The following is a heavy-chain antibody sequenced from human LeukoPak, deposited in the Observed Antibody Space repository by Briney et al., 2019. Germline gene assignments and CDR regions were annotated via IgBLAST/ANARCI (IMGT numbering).Heavy chain of an antibody. Sequence: GESLKISCQASGYSFTSSWIGWARQIPGKGLEWMAIINPGDSDTRYSPSFQGQVTISADKSISTVYLQWGSLKASDTAMYYCARQPGAGWFDPWGQGTLVTVSS. D-gene: IGHD3-10*01. V-gene: IGHV5-51*01. CDR3: ARQPGAGWFDP. CDR2: INPGDSDT. CDR1: GYSFTSSW. J-gene: IGHJ5*02.